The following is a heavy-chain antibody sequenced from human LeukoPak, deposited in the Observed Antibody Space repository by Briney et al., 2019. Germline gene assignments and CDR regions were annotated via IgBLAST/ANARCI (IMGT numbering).Heavy chain of an antibody. CDR2: ISGSGGST. Sequence: GGSLRLSCAASGFTFSSYAMSWVRQAPGKGLEWVSAISGSGGSTYYADSVKGRFTISRDNSKNTLYLQMNSLRAEDTAVYYCARDPTVVTLPGYFDYWGQGTLVTVSS. CDR1: GFTFSSYA. D-gene: IGHD4-23*01. J-gene: IGHJ4*02. CDR3: ARDPTVVTLPGYFDY. V-gene: IGHV3-23*01.